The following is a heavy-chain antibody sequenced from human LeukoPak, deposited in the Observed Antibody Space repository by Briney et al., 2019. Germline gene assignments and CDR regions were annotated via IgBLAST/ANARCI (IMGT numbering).Heavy chain of an antibody. CDR3: ARVVRTEYQLLYRDYYYYMDV. V-gene: IGHV1-69*05. CDR1: GGTFSSYA. CDR2: IIPIFGTA. J-gene: IGHJ6*03. Sequence: GASVKVSCKASGGTFSSYAISWVRQAPGQGLEWMGGIIPIFGTANYAQKFQGRVTITTDESTSTAYMELSSLRSEDTAVYYCARVVRTEYQLLYRDYYYYMDVWGKGTTVTVSS. D-gene: IGHD2-2*02.